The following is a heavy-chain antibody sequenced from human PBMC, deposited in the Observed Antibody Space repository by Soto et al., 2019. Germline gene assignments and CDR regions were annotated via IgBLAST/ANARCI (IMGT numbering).Heavy chain of an antibody. V-gene: IGHV4-59*01. CDR1: GGSISSYY. Sequence: PSETLSLTCTVSGGSISSYYWIWIRQPPGKGLEWIGYIYYSGSTNYNPSLKSRVTISVDTSKNQFSLKLSSVTAADTAVYYCARVNTNYYDSSGYYPLDYYYGMDVWGQGTTVTVSS. D-gene: IGHD3-22*01. CDR2: IYYSGST. J-gene: IGHJ6*02. CDR3: ARVNTNYYDSSGYYPLDYYYGMDV.